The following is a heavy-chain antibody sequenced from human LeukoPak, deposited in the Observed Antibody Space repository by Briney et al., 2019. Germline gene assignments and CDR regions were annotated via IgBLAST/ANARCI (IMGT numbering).Heavy chain of an antibody. Sequence: GGSLRLSCAASGFTVSSNYMSWVRQAPGKGLEWVSVIYSGGSTYYADSVKGRFTISRDNSKNTLYLQMNSLRAEDTAVYYCAKAPNYYYGSGSYGLVDYWGQGTLVTVSS. V-gene: IGHV3-53*01. D-gene: IGHD3-10*01. CDR2: IYSGGST. J-gene: IGHJ4*02. CDR1: GFTVSSNY. CDR3: AKAPNYYYGSGSYGLVDY.